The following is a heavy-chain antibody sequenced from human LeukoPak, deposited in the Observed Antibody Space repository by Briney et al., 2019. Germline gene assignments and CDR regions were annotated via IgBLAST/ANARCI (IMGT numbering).Heavy chain of an antibody. CDR3: ARDLSPLSAEWLFGY. V-gene: IGHV3-30*03. D-gene: IGHD3-3*01. CDR2: ISYDGSNK. CDR1: GFTFSSYW. J-gene: IGHJ4*02. Sequence: GGSLRLSCAASGFTFSSYWMSWVRQAPGKGLEWVTLISYDGSNKYYADSVKGRFTISRDNSKSTLYLQINSLRAEDTALYYCARDLSPLSAEWLFGYWGQGTLVTVSS.